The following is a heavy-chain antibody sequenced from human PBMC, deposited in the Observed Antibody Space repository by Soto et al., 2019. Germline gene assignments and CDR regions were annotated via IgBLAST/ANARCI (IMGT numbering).Heavy chain of an antibody. CDR2: ISGSGTST. V-gene: IGHV3-48*02. CDR1: GFTLSSHG. CDR3: ASPAVPDKHEFDY. Sequence: VQLVESGGGLVRRGGSLRLSCVASGFTLSSHGLNWIRQSPGKGLEWLSYISGSGTSTNYADSVKGRFTISRDNAKNSLYLQMDSLRDEDTAVYYCASPAVPDKHEFDYWGQGTLVTVSS. J-gene: IGHJ4*02. D-gene: IGHD6-19*01.